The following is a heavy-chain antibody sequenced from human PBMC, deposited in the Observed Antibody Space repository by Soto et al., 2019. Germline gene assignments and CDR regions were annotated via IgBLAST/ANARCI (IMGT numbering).Heavy chain of an antibody. Sequence: GGSLRLSCAASGFTFSSYGMHWVRQAPGKGLEWVAVIWYDGSNKYYADSVKGRFTISRDNSKNTLYLQMNSLRAEDTAVFYCAGDRGSYEMENWFEPWGQGTMCTVCS. V-gene: IGHV3-33*01. CDR3: AGDRGSYEMENWFEP. CDR1: GFTFSSYG. CDR2: IWYDGSNK. J-gene: IGHJ5*02. D-gene: IGHD1-26*01.